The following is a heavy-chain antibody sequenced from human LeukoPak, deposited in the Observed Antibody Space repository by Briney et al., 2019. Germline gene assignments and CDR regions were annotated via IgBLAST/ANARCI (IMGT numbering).Heavy chain of an antibody. V-gene: IGHV3-30-3*01. CDR1: GFTFSGYT. CDR3: AKDRCSSTSCYRAFDI. J-gene: IGHJ3*02. Sequence: GGSLRLSCAASGFTFSGYTMNWVRQAPGKGLEWVVVISYDGTNKYFADSVKGRFTISRDNSKNTLYLQMNSLRAEDTAVYYCAKDRCSSTSCYRAFDIWGQGTMVTVSS. CDR2: ISYDGTNK. D-gene: IGHD2-2*01.